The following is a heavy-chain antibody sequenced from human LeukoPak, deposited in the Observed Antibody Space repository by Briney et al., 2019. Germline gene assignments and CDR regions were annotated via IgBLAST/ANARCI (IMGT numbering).Heavy chain of an antibody. CDR2: INHSGST. CDR3: ARGGGWLPDY. J-gene: IGHJ4*02. CDR1: GGSISSYY. V-gene: IGHV4-34*01. D-gene: IGHD5-24*01. Sequence: SETLSLTCTVSGGSISSYYWSWIRQPPGKGLEWIGEINHSGSTNYNPSLKSRVTISVDTSKNQFSLKLSSVTAADTAVYYCARGGGWLPDYWGQGTLVAVSS.